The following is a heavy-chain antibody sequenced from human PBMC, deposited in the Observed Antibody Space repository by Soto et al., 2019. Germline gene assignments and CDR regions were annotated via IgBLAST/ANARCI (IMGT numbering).Heavy chain of an antibody. D-gene: IGHD2-8*01. CDR2: ISYHGRNI. J-gene: IGHJ4*02. CDR1: GFTFSSYD. CDR3: ANRLATVLKVYAEFDY. V-gene: IGHV3-30*18. Sequence: QVQLVESGGGVVQPGRSLRLSCAASGFTFSSYDIHWVRQAPGKGLEWVTGISYHGRNIYYADSVKGRFTVSRDNSKNTLWLQMDSLRPEDTAMYYCANRLATVLKVYAEFDYWGQGTLVTVSS.